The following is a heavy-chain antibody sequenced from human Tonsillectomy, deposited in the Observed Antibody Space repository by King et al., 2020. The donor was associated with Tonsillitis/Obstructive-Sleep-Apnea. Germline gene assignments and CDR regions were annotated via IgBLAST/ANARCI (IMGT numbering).Heavy chain of an antibody. Sequence: VQLVESGAEVKKPGESLKISCKGSGYSFTSYWIGWVRQMPGKGLEWMGIIYPGDSDTRYSPSFQGQVTISADKSISTAYLQWSSLKASDTAMYYCATSPQLGYFSSTSCYTGLYNWFDPWGQGTLVTVSS. CDR3: ATSPQLGYFSSTSCYTGLYNWFDP. CDR1: GYSFTSYW. V-gene: IGHV5-51*01. J-gene: IGHJ5*02. D-gene: IGHD2-2*02. CDR2: IYPGDSDT.